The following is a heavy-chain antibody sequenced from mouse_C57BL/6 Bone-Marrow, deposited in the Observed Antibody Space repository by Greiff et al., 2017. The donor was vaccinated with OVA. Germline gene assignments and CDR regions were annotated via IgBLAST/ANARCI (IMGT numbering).Heavy chain of an antibody. CDR1: GISITTGNYR. CDR2: IYYSGTI. CDR3: AREDYGSSYGYFDV. D-gene: IGHD1-1*01. V-gene: IGHV3-5*01. J-gene: IGHJ1*03. Sequence: EVQVVESGPGLVKPSQTVFLTCTVTGISITTGNYRWSWIRQFPGNKLEWIGYIYYSGTITYNPSLTSRTTITRDTPKNQFFLEMNSLTAEDTATYYCAREDYGSSYGYFDVWGTGTTVTVSS.